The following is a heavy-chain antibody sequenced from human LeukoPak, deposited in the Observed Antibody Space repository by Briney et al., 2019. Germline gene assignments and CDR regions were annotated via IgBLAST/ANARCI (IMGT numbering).Heavy chain of an antibody. J-gene: IGHJ6*03. V-gene: IGHV1-69*05. CDR2: IIPIFGTA. D-gene: IGHD6-13*01. CDR1: GGTFSSYA. Sequence: SVKVSCKASGGTFSSYAINWVRQAPGQGLEWMGGIIPIFGTANYAQKFQGRVTITTDESTSTACMELSSLRSEDTAVYYCARVGSSSWRGFYYYMDVWGKGTTVTVSS. CDR3: ARVGSSSWRGFYYYMDV.